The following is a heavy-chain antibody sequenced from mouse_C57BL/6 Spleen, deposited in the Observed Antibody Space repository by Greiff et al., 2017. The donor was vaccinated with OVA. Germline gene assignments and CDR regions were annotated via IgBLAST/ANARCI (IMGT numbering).Heavy chain of an antibody. CDR2: IWTGGGT. J-gene: IGHJ3*01. CDR3: ARNLNWDGFAY. V-gene: IGHV2-9-1*01. CDR1: GFSFTSYA. Sequence: VHLVESGPGLVAPSQSLSITCTVSGFSFTSYAISWVRQPPGKGLAWLGVIWTGGGTNYNSALKFRLSISKDNSKSQVFVKMNSLQTDDTARYYCARNLNWDGFAYWGQGTLVTVSA. D-gene: IGHD4-1*01.